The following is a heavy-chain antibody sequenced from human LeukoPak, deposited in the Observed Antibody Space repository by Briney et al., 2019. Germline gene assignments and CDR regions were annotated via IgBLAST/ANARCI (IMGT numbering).Heavy chain of an antibody. J-gene: IGHJ4*02. V-gene: IGHV3-21*01. Sequence: GGSLRLSCAASGFTFSSYSMNWVRQAPGKGLEWVSSISSSSSYIYYADSVKGRFTISRDNAKNSLYLQMNSLRAEDTAVYYCARDISGGIVVVTRYFDYWGQGTLVTVSS. D-gene: IGHD2-21*02. CDR1: GFTFSSYS. CDR2: ISSSSSYI. CDR3: ARDISGGIVVVTRYFDY.